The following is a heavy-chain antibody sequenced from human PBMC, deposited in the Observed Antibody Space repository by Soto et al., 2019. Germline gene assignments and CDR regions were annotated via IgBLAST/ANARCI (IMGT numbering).Heavy chain of an antibody. CDR2: ISTYNENT. CDR3: AREGFCSSGSCALYSHDFFGMDV. J-gene: IGHJ6*02. CDR1: GYSFSRYG. D-gene: IGHD2-15*01. Sequence: QAQLVQSGAEVKKPGALVKVSCKASGYSFSRYGISWVRQAPGQGPEWMGWISTYNENTKYAQKFQGRVTMTTDTTTSTAYMELRGLTSDDTAMYYCAREGFCSSGSCALYSHDFFGMDVWGQGTTVTVSS. V-gene: IGHV1-18*01.